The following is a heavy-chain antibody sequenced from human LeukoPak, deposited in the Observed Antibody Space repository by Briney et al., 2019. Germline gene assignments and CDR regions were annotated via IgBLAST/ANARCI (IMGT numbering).Heavy chain of an antibody. Sequence: ASVKVSCKASGYTFTSYAMNWVRQAPEQGLEWMGRIIPILGIANYAQKFQGRVTITADKSTSTAYMELSSLRSEDTAVYYCARTENSYYYLVWGQGTTVTVSS. CDR3: ARTENSYYYLV. CDR2: IIPILGIA. CDR1: GYTFTSYA. J-gene: IGHJ6*02. V-gene: IGHV1-69*04. D-gene: IGHD3-10*01.